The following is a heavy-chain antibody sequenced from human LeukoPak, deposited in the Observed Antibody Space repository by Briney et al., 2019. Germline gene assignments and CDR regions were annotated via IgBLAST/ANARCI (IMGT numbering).Heavy chain of an antibody. J-gene: IGHJ4*02. V-gene: IGHV1-2*02. CDR2: INPDSGGT. CDR3: ARSSGTYPDFDS. D-gene: IGHD1-1*01. Sequence: EASVKVSCKASGYTFTAYYMHWVRQAPGQGLEWMGWINPDSGGTNYAQKFQGRVTMTRDTSINTAYMELSRLSSDDTAVYYCARSSGTYPDFDSWGQGTLVTLPS. CDR1: GYTFTAYY.